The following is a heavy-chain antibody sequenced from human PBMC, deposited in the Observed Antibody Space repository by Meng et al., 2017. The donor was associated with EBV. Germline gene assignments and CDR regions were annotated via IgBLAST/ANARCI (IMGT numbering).Heavy chain of an antibody. CDR1: GGSIRCDA. D-gene: IGHD3-10*01. CDR3: ASESGRGFTPDY. Sequence: LETSGGGGKKPRSSGKVLWTPCGGSIRCDASWWGQHPPAQGLEWMGGLIPMSDAPHSAQKCQGRVTITADESTSTHYMVLSVLRSEDTAVYYCASESGRGFTPDYWGQGTLVTVSS. V-gene: IGHV1-69*01. CDR2: LIPMSDAP. J-gene: IGHJ4*02.